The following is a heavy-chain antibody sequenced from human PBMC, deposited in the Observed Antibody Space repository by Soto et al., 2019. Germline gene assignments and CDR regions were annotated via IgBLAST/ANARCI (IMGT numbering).Heavy chain of an antibody. CDR1: GFTFSGSA. D-gene: IGHD3-3*01. CDR2: IRSKAYKYAT. V-gene: IGHV3-73*01. Sequence: GGSLRLSCAASGFTFSGSAMHWVRQASGKGLEWVGRIRSKAYKYATGYAASVKGRFTISRDDSKNTAYLQMDGLKTEDTAVYYCTRQVYDFWSALDVWGQGTTVTVSS. CDR3: TRQVYDFWSALDV. J-gene: IGHJ6*02.